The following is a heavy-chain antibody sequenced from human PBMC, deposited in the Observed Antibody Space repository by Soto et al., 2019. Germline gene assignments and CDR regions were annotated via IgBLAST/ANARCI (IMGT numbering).Heavy chain of an antibody. Sequence: PSETLSLTCSVSGGSISSGDYYWTWIRQHAGKGLEWIGYIYYSGNTYYSPSLQSRLSISLDTSKNQFSLKLFSVTAADTAMYYCARGSFSSSSSWFDPWDQGTLVTVSS. CDR2: IYYSGNT. CDR1: GGSISSGDYY. CDR3: ARGSFSSSSSWFDP. J-gene: IGHJ5*02. D-gene: IGHD6-6*01. V-gene: IGHV4-31*03.